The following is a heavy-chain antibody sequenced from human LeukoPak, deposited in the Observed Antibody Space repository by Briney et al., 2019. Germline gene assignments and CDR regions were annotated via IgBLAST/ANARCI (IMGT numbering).Heavy chain of an antibody. Sequence: GGSLRLSCAASGFTVSSNYMSWVRQAPGKGLEWVSVIYSGGSTYYADSVKGRFTISRDNSKNTLYLQMNSLRAEDTAVYYCARSATVTRGSDYWGQGTLVTVSS. J-gene: IGHJ4*02. D-gene: IGHD4-11*01. CDR3: ARSATVTRGSDY. CDR2: IYSGGST. V-gene: IGHV3-66*01. CDR1: GFTVSSNY.